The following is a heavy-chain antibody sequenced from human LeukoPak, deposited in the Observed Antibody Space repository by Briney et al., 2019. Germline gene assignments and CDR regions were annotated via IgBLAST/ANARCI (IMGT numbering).Heavy chain of an antibody. CDR2: ISCRGGYT. V-gene: IGHV3-23*01. CDR3: AKDLGVNGDYFDY. CDR1: GFTFSTYA. J-gene: IGHJ4*02. Sequence: PGGSLRLSCAASGFTFSTYAMSWVRQAPGKGLEWVSAISCRGGYTYYADSVKGRFTISRDYSKNTLYLQMNSLRAEDTAVYYCAKDLGVNGDYFDYWGPGTLVTVPS. D-gene: IGHD4-17*01.